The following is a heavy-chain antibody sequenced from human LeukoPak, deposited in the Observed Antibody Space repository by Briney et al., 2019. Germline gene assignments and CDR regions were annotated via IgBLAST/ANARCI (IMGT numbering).Heavy chain of an antibody. V-gene: IGHV1-8*01. CDR3: ARGETTVVTNWFDP. J-gene: IGHJ5*02. CDR2: MSPNNGNT. Sequence: ASVKVSCKTSGYTFTNYDINWVRQATGQGLEWLGWMSPNNGNTGYAQKFQGRVTITADESTSTAYMELSSLRSEDTAVYYRARGETTVVTNWFDPWGQGTLVTVSS. D-gene: IGHD4-23*01. CDR1: GYTFTNYD.